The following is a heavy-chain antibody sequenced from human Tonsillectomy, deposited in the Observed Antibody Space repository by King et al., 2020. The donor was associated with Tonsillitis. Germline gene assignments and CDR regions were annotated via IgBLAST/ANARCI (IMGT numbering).Heavy chain of an antibody. Sequence: VQLVESGGGVVQPGGSLRLSCAASGFTFSSYGMHWVRQVPGKGLEWVAFIRNDGSNKYYADSVKGRFTISRDNSKNTLYLQMNSLRAEDTAVYYCATNRDNVIVSDYWGQGTLVTVSS. CDR2: IRNDGSNK. CDR3: ATNRDNVIVSDY. V-gene: IGHV3-30*02. CDR1: GFTFSSYG. J-gene: IGHJ4*02. D-gene: IGHD2/OR15-2a*01.